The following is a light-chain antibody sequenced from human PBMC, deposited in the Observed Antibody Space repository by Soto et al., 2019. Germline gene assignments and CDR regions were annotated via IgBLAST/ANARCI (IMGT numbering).Light chain of an antibody. J-gene: IGKJ1*01. CDR2: AAS. V-gene: IGKV1-8*01. CDR3: QQYYSYPST. CDR1: KIISNY. Sequence: MTQSPYSLSASVGDSVTITCQASKIISNYLTWYQQRPGKAPRLLIYAASTLQSGVPSRFSGSGSGTDFTLTISCLQSEDFATYYCQQYYSYPSTFGQGTEVDI.